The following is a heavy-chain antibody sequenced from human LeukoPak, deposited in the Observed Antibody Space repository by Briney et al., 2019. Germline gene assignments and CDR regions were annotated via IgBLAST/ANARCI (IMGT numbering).Heavy chain of an antibody. CDR2: INPNSGGT. D-gene: IGHD3-10*01. Sequence: ASVKVSCKASGYTFTGYYMHWVRQAPGQGLEWMGWINPNSGGTNYAQKFQGWVTMTRDTSISTAYMELSRLRSDDTAVYYCARAQLITMVRGDQAAFDIWGQGTMVTVSS. CDR1: GYTFTGYY. CDR3: ARAQLITMVRGDQAAFDI. J-gene: IGHJ3*02. V-gene: IGHV1-2*04.